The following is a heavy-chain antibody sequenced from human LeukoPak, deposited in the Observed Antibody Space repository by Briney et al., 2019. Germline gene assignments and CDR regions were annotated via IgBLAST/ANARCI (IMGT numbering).Heavy chain of an antibody. CDR3: ARGAADLGY. D-gene: IGHD6-13*01. J-gene: IGHJ4*02. V-gene: IGHV4-61*02. CDR2: IYTSGST. CDR1: GGSISSGSYY. Sequence: PSETLSLTCTVSGGSISSGSYYWSWIRQPAGKGLEWIGRIYTSGSTNYNPSLKSRVTISVDTSKNQFSLKLSSVTAADTAVYYCARGAADLGYWGQGTLVTVSS.